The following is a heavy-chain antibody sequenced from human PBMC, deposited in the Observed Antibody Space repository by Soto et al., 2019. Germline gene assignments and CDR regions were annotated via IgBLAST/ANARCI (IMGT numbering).Heavy chain of an antibody. CDR1: GYSFTSYW. V-gene: IGHV5-51*01. D-gene: IGHD3-22*01. CDR3: GGTMIVVVITGAPYGMDV. Sequence: PGESLKISCKGSGYSFTSYWIGWVRQMPGKGLEWMGIIYPGDSDTRYSPSFQGQVTISADKSISTAYLQWSSLRAEDTAVYYCGGTMIVVVITGAPYGMDVWGQGTTVNVS. CDR2: IYPGDSDT. J-gene: IGHJ6*02.